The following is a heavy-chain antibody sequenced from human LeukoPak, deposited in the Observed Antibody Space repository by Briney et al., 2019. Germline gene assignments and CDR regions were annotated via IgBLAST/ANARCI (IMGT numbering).Heavy chain of an antibody. D-gene: IGHD2-2*01. J-gene: IGHJ5*02. CDR1: GFTFGVYY. CDR3: AKEWVNECSTSCYNWFDP. Sequence: GGSLRLSCAASGFTFGVYYMSWIRQAPGKGLEWVSSITASSTAIYSADSVKGRFTISRDNAKNFLYLQMNSLRAEDTAVYYCAKEWVNECSTSCYNWFDPWGQGTLVTVSS. CDR2: ITASSTAI. V-gene: IGHV3-11*01.